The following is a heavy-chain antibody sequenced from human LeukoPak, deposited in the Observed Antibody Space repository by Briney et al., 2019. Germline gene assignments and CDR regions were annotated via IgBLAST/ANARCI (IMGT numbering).Heavy chain of an antibody. V-gene: IGHV4-61*02. Sequence: PSETLSLTCTVSGGSISSGSYYWSWIRQRAGKGLEWIGRIYTSGSTNYNPSLKSRVTISVDTSKNQFSLKLSSVTAADTAVYYCARGAYDSSGYAWYFDLWGRGTLVTVSS. CDR1: GGSISSGSYY. D-gene: IGHD3-22*01. J-gene: IGHJ2*01. CDR3: ARGAYDSSGYAWYFDL. CDR2: IYTSGST.